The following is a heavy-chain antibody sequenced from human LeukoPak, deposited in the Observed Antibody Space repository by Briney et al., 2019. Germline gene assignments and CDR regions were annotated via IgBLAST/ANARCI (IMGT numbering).Heavy chain of an antibody. J-gene: IGHJ4*02. CDR3: ARANYYDSGGSPAAFDY. V-gene: IGHV3-74*01. D-gene: IGHD3-22*01. CDR1: GFTFSSYW. CDR2: INSDGSST. Sequence: GGSLRLSCAASGFTFSSYWMHCVRQAPGKGLVWVSRINSDGSSTSYADSVKGRFTISRDNAKNTLFLQMNSLRAEDTAVYFCARANYYDSGGSPAAFDYWGQGTLVTVSS.